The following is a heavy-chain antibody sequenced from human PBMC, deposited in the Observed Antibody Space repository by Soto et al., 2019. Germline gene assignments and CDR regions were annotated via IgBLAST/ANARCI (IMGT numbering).Heavy chain of an antibody. J-gene: IGHJ6*02. V-gene: IGHV3-23*01. Sequence: EVQLLESGGGLVQPGGSLRLSCAASGFTFSSYAMSWVRQAPGKGLEWVSAISGSGGRTYYADSVKGRFTISRDNSKNTLYLQMKSLRAEDTAVYYCAKDGGYCSSTSCANYYYYGMDVWGQGTTVTVSS. CDR3: AKDGGYCSSTSCANYYYYGMDV. D-gene: IGHD2-2*01. CDR2: ISGSGGRT. CDR1: GFTFSSYA.